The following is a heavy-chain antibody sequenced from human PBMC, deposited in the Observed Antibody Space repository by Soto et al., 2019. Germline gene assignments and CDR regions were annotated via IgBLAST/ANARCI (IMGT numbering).Heavy chain of an antibody. CDR1: GFTVSSNY. D-gene: IGHD3-16*01. CDR2: IYSGGST. CDR3: AREGGPTGKPDAFDI. Sequence: GGSLRLSCAASGFTVSSNYMSWVRQAPGKGLEWVSVIYSGGSTYYADSVKGRFTISRHNSKNTLYLQMNSLRAEDTAVYYCAREGGPTGKPDAFDIWGQGTMVTVSS. J-gene: IGHJ3*02. V-gene: IGHV3-53*04.